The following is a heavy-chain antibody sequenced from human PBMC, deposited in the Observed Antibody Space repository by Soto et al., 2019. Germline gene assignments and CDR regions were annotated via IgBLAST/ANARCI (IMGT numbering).Heavy chain of an antibody. Sequence: ASVKVSFKVSGYTLTELSMHWVRQAPGKGLEWMGGFDPEDGETIYAQKFQGRVTMTEDTSTDTAYMELSSLRSEDTAVYYCATHRAFPQHPSISEYWGQGTLVTVSS. CDR3: ATHRAFPQHPSISEY. CDR2: FDPEDGET. J-gene: IGHJ4*02. CDR1: GYTLTELS. D-gene: IGHD1-1*01. V-gene: IGHV1-24*01.